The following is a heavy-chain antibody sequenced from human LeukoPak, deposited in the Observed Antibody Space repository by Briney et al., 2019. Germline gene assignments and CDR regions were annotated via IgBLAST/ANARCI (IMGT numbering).Heavy chain of an antibody. D-gene: IGHD4-17*01. CDR1: GYTFTNYG. J-gene: IGHJ4*02. CDR2: ISAYNGNT. CDR3: ARDLRADYGDYFTLDY. Sequence: ASVKVSCKASGYTFTNYGINWVRQTPGQGLEWMGWISAYNGNTNYAQKLQGRLTMTTDTSTSTAYMELRSLRSDDAAVYYCARDLRADYGDYFTLDYWGQGTLVTVSS. V-gene: IGHV1-18*01.